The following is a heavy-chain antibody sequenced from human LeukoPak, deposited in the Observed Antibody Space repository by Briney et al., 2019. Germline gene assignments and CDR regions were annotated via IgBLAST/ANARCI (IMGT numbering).Heavy chain of an antibody. V-gene: IGHV4-59*02. CDR1: GGSVSDYY. CDR2: IYHTGST. Sequence: SETLSLTCTTSGGSVSDYYWSWIRQSPGKGLEWTGYIYHTGSTSYSPSLKSRVTISADTSQNQFSLKLSPVTAADTAVYYCASRKLGNDYWGQGTLVTVSS. CDR3: ASRKLGNDY. D-gene: IGHD7-27*01. J-gene: IGHJ4*02.